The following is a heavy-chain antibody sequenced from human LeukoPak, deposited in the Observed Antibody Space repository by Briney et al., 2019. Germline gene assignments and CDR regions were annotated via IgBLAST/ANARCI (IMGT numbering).Heavy chain of an antibody. CDR2: IKQDGSEK. D-gene: IGHD6-19*01. CDR1: GFTFSSYW. Sequence: GGSLRLSCAASGFTFSSYWMSWVRQAPGKGLEWVANIKQDGSEKYYVDSVKGRFTISRDNAKNSLYLQMNSLRAEDTAVYYCASDSSGWYRDEYYFDYWGQGTLVTVSS. V-gene: IGHV3-7*01. J-gene: IGHJ4*02. CDR3: ASDSSGWYRDEYYFDY.